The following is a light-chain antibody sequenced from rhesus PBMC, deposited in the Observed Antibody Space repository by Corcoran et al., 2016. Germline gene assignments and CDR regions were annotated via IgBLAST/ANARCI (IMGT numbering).Light chain of an antibody. CDR1: ENVNHY. V-gene: IGKV1-74*01. J-gene: IGKJ2*01. Sequence: DIQMTQSPSSLSASVGDRVTITCRASENVNHYLNWYQQKPGKAPKLLIDKASTLQSWVPSRLSGSGSWTDYTFTISSLQPEDVATYYCQHGYGTPYSFGQGTKVEIK. CDR2: KAS. CDR3: QHGYGTPYS.